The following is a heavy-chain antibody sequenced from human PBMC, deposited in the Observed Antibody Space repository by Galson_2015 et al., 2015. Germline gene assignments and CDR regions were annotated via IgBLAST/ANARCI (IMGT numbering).Heavy chain of an antibody. D-gene: IGHD2-21*02. CDR1: GFTFSSYG. V-gene: IGHV3-30*03. CDR3: ARAGSDYCGGDTCFDY. CDR2: ISYDGSNK. J-gene: IGHJ4*02. Sequence: SLRLSCAASGFTFSSYGMHWVRQAPGKGLEWVAVISYDGSNKYYADSVKGRFTISRDNSKNTLYLQMNSLRAEDTAVYYCARAGSDYCGGDTCFDYWGQGTLVTVSS.